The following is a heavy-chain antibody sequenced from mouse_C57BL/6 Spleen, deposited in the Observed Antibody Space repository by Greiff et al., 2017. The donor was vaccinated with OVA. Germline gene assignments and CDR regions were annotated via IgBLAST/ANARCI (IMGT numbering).Heavy chain of an antibody. CDR3: ARCGEHYYAMDY. Sequence: QVQLQQPGAELVKPGASVQMSCKASGYTFTSYWITWVKQRPGQGLEWIGDIYPGSGSTNYNEKFKSKATLTVDTSSSTAYMQLSSLTSEDSAVYYCARCGEHYYAMDYWGQGTSVTVSS. CDR2: IYPGSGST. J-gene: IGHJ4*01. CDR1: GYTFTSYW. V-gene: IGHV1-55*01.